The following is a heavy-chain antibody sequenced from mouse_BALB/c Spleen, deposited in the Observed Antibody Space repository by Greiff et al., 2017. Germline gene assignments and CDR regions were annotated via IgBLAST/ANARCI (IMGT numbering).Heavy chain of an antibody. J-gene: IGHJ4*01. CDR3: ARLLGYAMDY. D-gene: IGHD1-2*01. CDR1: GYTFTSYW. Sequence: QVQLQQSGAELARPGASVKLSCKASGYTFTSYWMQWVKQRPGQGLEWIGAIYPGDGDTRYTQKFKGKATLTADKSSSTAYMQLSSLASEDSAVYYCARLLGYAMDYWGQGTSVTVSS. CDR2: IYPGDGDT. V-gene: IGHV1-87*01.